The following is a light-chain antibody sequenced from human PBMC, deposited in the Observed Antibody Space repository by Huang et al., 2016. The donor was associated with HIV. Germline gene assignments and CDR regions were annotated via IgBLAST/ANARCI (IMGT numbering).Light chain of an antibody. V-gene: IGKV4-1*01. CDR3: QQHYGTPWT. J-gene: IGKJ1*01. CDR1: QSLLDSSNNKNY. Sequence: DIVMTQSPDSLAVSLGERATINCKSSQSLLDSSNNKNYLTWYQQKPGQPPKLFIYWASARESGVPDRFSGSGSATDFTLTISSLQAEDVAVYYCQQHYGTPWTFGQGTKVEIK. CDR2: WAS.